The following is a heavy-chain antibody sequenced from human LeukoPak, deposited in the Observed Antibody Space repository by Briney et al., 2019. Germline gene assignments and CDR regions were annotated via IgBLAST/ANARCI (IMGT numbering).Heavy chain of an antibody. D-gene: IGHD2-2*01. CDR2: ITPIFGTA. Sequence: SVKVSCKASGGTFSSYAISWVRQAPGQGLEWMGRITPIFGTANYAQKFQGRVTITADKSTNTAYMELSSLRSGDTAVYYCARDGAGGYCSSTRCYVFDPWGQRTLVTVSS. J-gene: IGHJ5*02. V-gene: IGHV1-69*06. CDR3: ARDGAGGYCSSTRCYVFDP. CDR1: GGTFSSYA.